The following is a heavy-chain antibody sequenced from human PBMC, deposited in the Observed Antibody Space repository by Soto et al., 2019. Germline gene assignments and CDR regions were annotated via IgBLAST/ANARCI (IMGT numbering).Heavy chain of an antibody. V-gene: IGHV4-34*01. D-gene: IGHD6-19*01. CDR2: INPTGSP. CDR1: GGSFSGHY. Sequence: SETLSLTCAAYGGSFSGHYFSWIRQPPGKGLEWIGEINPTGSPKYNPSLMSRVTISVDTSKNQFSMKLSSVTAADTAVFYCARSREQWLVDAFDIWGQGTMVT. CDR3: ARSREQWLVDAFDI. J-gene: IGHJ3*02.